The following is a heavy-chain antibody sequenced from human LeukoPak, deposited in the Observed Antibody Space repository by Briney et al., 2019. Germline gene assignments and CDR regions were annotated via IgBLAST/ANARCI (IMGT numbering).Heavy chain of an antibody. CDR1: GYSLSRGYH. J-gene: IGHJ4*02. V-gene: IGHV4-38-2*01. Sequence: SETLSLTCAVSGYSLSRGYHWGCIRQPPGKGLEWIGSIHHSGNTYYNSSLKSRVTISVDTSKNQFSLKVNSVTAADTAVYYCARVDWNPDYWGQGTLVAVSS. CDR2: IHHSGNT. CDR3: ARVDWNPDY. D-gene: IGHD1-1*01.